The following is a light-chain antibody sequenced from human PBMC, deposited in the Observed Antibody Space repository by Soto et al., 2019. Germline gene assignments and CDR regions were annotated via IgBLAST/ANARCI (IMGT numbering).Light chain of an antibody. CDR1: SSNIGRNH. J-gene: IGLJ2*01. Sequence: QSVLTQPPSASGTPGQRVTISCSGSSSNIGRNHVYWYQLFPGMAPKLLMYRSDQRPTGVPDRFSGSKSGTSASLAISGLRSDDEADYYCSARDDILSGVVFGGGTKVTVL. V-gene: IGLV1-47*01. CDR3: SARDDILSGVV. CDR2: RSD.